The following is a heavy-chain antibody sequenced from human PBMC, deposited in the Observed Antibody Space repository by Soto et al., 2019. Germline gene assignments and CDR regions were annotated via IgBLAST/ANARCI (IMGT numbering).Heavy chain of an antibody. CDR1: GGSISSSSYY. CDR3: ARHSRGLGYCSSTSCYTPFDF. D-gene: IGHD2-2*02. J-gene: IGHJ4*02. CDR2: IYYSGST. V-gene: IGHV4-39*01. Sequence: QLQLQESGPGLVKPSETLSLTCTVSGGSISSSSYYWGWIRQPPGKGLEWIGSIYYSGSTYYNPSLKSRVTIAVDMSKKQFSLTLSSVNAADTAVYYCARHSRGLGYCSSTSCYTPFDFWGQGTLVTVSS.